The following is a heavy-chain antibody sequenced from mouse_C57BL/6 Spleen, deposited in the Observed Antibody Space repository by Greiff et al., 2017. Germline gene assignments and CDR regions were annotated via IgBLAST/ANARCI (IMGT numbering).Heavy chain of an antibody. CDR1: GYAFSSYW. CDR3: AREYYATYFDY. J-gene: IGHJ2*01. Sequence: VKVVESGAELVKPGASVKLSCKASGYAFSSYWMNWVKQRPGKGLEWIGQIYPGDGDTNYNRKFKGKATLTADKSSSTAYMQLSSLTSEDSAVDFGAREYYATYFDYWGQGTTLTVSS. V-gene: IGHV1-80*01. CDR2: IYPGDGDT. D-gene: IGHD1-1*01.